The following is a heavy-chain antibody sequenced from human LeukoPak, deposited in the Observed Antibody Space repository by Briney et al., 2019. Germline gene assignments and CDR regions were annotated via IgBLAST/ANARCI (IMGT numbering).Heavy chain of an antibody. V-gene: IGHV3-23*01. CDR2: ISGSTSSI. CDR3: AKVAQQKANSSGWLYFDY. D-gene: IGHD6-19*01. Sequence: PGGSLRLSCAASGFTFRSYVLSWVRQAPGKGLEWVAAISGSTSSIYYADSVKGRFTISRDNSKNTLYLQMNSLRAEDTAVYYCAKVAQQKANSSGWLYFDYWGQGTLVTVSS. J-gene: IGHJ4*02. CDR1: GFTFRSYV.